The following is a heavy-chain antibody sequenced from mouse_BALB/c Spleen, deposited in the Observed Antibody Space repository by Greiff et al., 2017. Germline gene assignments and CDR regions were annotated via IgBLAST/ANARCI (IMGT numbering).Heavy chain of an antibody. CDR2: ISSGSSTI. V-gene: IGHV5-17*02. CDR3: ARQGGSYAMDY. CDR1: GFTFSSFG. J-gene: IGHJ4*01. Sequence: EVQLQESGGGLVQPGGSRKLSCAASGFTFSSFGMHWVRQAPEKGLEWVAYISSGSSTIYYADTVKGRFTISRDNPKNTLFLQMTSLRSEDTAMYYCARQGGSYAMDYWGQGTSVTVSS. D-gene: IGHD1-1*02.